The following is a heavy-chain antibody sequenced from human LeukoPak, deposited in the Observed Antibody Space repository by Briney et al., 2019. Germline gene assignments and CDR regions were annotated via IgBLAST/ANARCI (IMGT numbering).Heavy chain of an antibody. CDR1: GYSFTSYW. D-gene: IGHD1-20*01. J-gene: IGHJ5*02. CDR2: IYPGDSDT. Sequence: GESLKISCKGSGYSFTSYWIGWVRQMPGNGLEWMGIIYPGDSDTRYSPSFQGQVTISIDKSIATAYLQWSSLKASDTAMYYCAASSYNWNPFDPWGQGTLVTVSS. CDR3: AASSYNWNPFDP. V-gene: IGHV5-51*01.